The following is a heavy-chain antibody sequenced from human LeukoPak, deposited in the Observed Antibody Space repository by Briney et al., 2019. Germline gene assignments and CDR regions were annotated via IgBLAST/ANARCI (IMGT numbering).Heavy chain of an antibody. CDR2: IYYSGST. CDR3: ARAIRLKSMSFNYYYYYGMDV. J-gene: IGHJ6*02. CDR1: GGSISSYY. Sequence: PSETLSPTCTVSGGSISSYYWSWIRQPPGKGLEWIGYIYYSGSTNYNPSLKSRVTISVDTSKNQFSLKLSSVTAADTAVYYCARAIRLKSMSFNYYYYYGMDVWGQGTTVTVSS. V-gene: IGHV4-59*01.